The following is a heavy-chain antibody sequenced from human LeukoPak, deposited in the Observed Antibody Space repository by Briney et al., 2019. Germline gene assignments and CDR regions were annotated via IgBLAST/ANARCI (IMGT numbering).Heavy chain of an antibody. CDR3: ARESYYYDSSGFYYPDY. CDR2: ISYDGSNK. V-gene: IGHV3-30-3*01. D-gene: IGHD3-22*01. CDR1: GFTFSSCA. Sequence: PGKSLRLSCAASGFTFSSCAMHWVRQAPGKGLEWVAVISYDGSNKYYADSMKGRFTISRDNSKNTLYLQMNSLRAEDTALYYCARESYYYDSSGFYYPDYWGQGTLVTVSS. J-gene: IGHJ4*02.